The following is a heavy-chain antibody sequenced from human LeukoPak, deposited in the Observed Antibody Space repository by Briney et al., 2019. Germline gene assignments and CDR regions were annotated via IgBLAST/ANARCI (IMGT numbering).Heavy chain of an antibody. V-gene: IGHV4-4*07. CDR1: GGSISSYY. D-gene: IGHD4-11*01. Sequence: SETLSLTCTVSGGSISSYYWSWIRQPAGKGLEWIGRIYTSGSTNYNPSLKSRVTISVDTSKNQFSLKLSSVTAADTAVYYCAALDMTTVTTGFDYWGQGTLVTVSS. CDR3: AALDMTTVTTGFDY. CDR2: IYTSGST. J-gene: IGHJ4*02.